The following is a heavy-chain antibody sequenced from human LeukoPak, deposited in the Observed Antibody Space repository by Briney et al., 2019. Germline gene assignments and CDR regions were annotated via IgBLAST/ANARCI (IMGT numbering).Heavy chain of an antibody. J-gene: IGHJ4*02. CDR2: IYYSDT. V-gene: IGHV4-30-4*07. Sequence: SETLSLTCAVSGGSISSGGYSWSWIRQPPGKGLEWIGYIYYSDTYYNPSLKSRVTISADTSKNQFSLRLNSVTAADTAVYYCASHSGGYAYWGQGTLVTVSS. CDR3: ASHSGGYAY. D-gene: IGHD5-12*01. CDR1: GGSISSGGYS.